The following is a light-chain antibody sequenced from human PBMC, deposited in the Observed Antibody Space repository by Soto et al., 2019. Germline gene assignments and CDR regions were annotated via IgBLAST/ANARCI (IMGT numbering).Light chain of an antibody. CDR1: QSVSSSY. CDR2: GAS. V-gene: IGKV3-20*01. CDR3: QQYGSLPRT. J-gene: IGKJ1*01. Sequence: EIVLTQSPGTLSLSPGGRATLSCRASQSVSSSYLAWYQQKPGQAPRLLIYGASSRATGIPDRFSGSGSGTDFTLTISRLEPEDFAVYYCQQYGSLPRTFVQGTKVDIK.